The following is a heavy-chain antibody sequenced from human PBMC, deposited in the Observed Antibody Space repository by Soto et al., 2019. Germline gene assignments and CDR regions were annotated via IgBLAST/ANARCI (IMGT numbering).Heavy chain of an antibody. Sequence: QVQLQQWGAGLLKPSETLSLTCAVYGGSFSGYHWTWIRQPPGRGLDWIGEITHRGSPNYNPSLKSRVTISVDTSKNQFSLNLRSVTAADTAVYYCARADRTLVTSYSLDVWGQGTTVTVSS. CDR3: ARADRTLVTSYSLDV. CDR1: GGSFSGYH. D-gene: IGHD2-21*02. J-gene: IGHJ6*02. V-gene: IGHV4-34*01. CDR2: ITHRGSP.